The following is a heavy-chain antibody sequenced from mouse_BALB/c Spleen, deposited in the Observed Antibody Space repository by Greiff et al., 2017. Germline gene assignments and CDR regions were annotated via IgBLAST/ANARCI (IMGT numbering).Heavy chain of an antibody. Sequence: VQLQQPGAELVKPGASVKLSCTASGFNIKDTYMHWVKQRPEQGLEWIGRIDPANGNTKYDPKFQGKATITADTSSNTAYLQLSSLTSEDTAVYYCARWANPYFDDWGQGTTLTVSS. CDR3: ARWANPYFDD. CDR2: IDPANGNT. CDR1: GFNIKDTY. V-gene: IGHV14-3*02. D-gene: IGHD6-1*01. J-gene: IGHJ2*01.